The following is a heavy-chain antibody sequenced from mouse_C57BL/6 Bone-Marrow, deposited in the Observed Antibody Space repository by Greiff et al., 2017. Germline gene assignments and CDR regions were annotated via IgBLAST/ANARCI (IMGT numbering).Heavy chain of an antibody. D-gene: IGHD4-1*01. CDR2: IYPGDGDT. V-gene: IGHV1-82*01. CDR3: ASPPLTGKGYYFDY. Sequence: VQLKQSGPELVKPGASVKISCKASGYAFSSSWMNWVKQRPGKGLEWIGRIYPGDGDTNYNGKFKGKATLTADKSSSTAYMQLSSLTSEDSAVYFCASPPLTGKGYYFDYWGQGTTLTVSS. J-gene: IGHJ2*01. CDR1: GYAFSSSW.